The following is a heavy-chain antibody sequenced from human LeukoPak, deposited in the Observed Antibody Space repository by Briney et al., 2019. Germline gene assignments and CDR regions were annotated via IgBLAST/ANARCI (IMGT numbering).Heavy chain of an antibody. CDR1: GFTFSSSA. CDR3: ARLEDVLLDY. CDR2: ISYDGSNK. J-gene: IGHJ4*02. V-gene: IGHV3-30*14. D-gene: IGHD3-10*01. Sequence: GGSLRLSCAASGFTFSSSAMHWVRQAPGKGLEWEAVISYDGSNKYYADSVKGRFTISRDNSKNTLYLQMNSLRAEDTAVYYCARLEDVLLDYWGQGTLVTVSS.